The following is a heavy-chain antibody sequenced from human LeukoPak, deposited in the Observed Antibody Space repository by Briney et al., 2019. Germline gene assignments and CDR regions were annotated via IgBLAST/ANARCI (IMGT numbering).Heavy chain of an antibody. CDR1: GGSISSYY. CDR3: ARAISYYFDY. J-gene: IGHJ4*02. V-gene: IGHV4-59*01. D-gene: IGHD3-16*02. CDR2: IYYSGST. Sequence: SETLSLTCTVSGGSISSYYWSWIRQPPGKGLEWIGYIYYSGSTNYNPSLKSRVTISVDTSKNQSSLKLSSVTAADTAVYYCARAISYYFDYWGQGTLVTVSS.